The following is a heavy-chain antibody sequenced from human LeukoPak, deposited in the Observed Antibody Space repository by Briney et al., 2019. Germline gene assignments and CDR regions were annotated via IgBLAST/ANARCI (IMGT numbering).Heavy chain of an antibody. D-gene: IGHD3-22*01. CDR3: AKRGVVIRVILVGFHKEAYYFDS. J-gene: IGHJ4*02. CDR2: ISGSGGSA. V-gene: IGHV3-23*01. CDR1: GISLSNYG. Sequence: GGSLRLSCAVSGISLSNYGMSWVRQAPGKGLEWVAGISGSGGSANYADSVKGRFTISRDNPKNTLYLQMNRLRAEDTAVYFCAKRGVVIRVILVGFHKEAYYFDSWGQGALVTVSS.